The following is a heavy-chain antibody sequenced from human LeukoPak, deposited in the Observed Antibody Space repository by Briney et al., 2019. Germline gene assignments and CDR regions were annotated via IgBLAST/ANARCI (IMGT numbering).Heavy chain of an antibody. CDR2: IYYSGST. CDR3: ARVWEVVTATNWFDP. Sequence: PSETLSLTCTVSGGSISSSSYYWGWIRQPPGKGLEWIGSIYYSGSTYYNPCLKSRVTISVDTSKNQFSLKLSSVTAADTAVYYCARVWEVVTATNWFDPWGQGTLVTVSS. D-gene: IGHD2-21*02. J-gene: IGHJ5*02. CDR1: GGSISSSSYY. V-gene: IGHV4-39*07.